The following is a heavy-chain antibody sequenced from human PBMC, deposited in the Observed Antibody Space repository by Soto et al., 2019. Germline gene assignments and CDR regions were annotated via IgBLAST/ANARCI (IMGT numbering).Heavy chain of an antibody. CDR3: ARGGGGSYLYYYYYGMDV. Sequence: ASVKVSCKASRYTFTKYFTQWVRQAPGQGLEWMGWISAYNGNTNYAQKLQGRVTMTTDTSTSTAYMELRSLRSDDTAVYYCARGGGGSYLYYYYYGMDVWGQGTTVTVSS. D-gene: IGHD1-26*01. V-gene: IGHV1-18*04. CDR1: RYTFTKYF. J-gene: IGHJ6*02. CDR2: ISAYNGNT.